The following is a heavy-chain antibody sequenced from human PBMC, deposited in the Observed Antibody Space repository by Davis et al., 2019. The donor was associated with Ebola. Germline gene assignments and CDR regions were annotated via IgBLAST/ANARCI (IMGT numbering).Heavy chain of an antibody. CDR3: ATRGS. Sequence: GGSLRLSCAASGFTFSSYAMSWVRQAPGKGLEWLSMRHSGSGIFYADSVRGRFTISADTSKNTLYLQMNSLRVDDTAIYYCATRGSWGQGTLVTVSS. CDR1: GFTFSSYA. V-gene: IGHV3-23*01. J-gene: IGHJ5*02. D-gene: IGHD3-10*01. CDR2: RHSGSGI.